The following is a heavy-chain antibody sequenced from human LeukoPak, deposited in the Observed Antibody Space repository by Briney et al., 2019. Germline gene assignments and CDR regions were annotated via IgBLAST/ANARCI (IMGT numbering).Heavy chain of an antibody. J-gene: IGHJ4*02. D-gene: IGHD3-3*01. CDR2: INPNSGDT. CDR1: GYTFTGYY. Sequence: ASVKVSCKASGYTFTGYYMHWVRQAPGQGLEWMGWINPNSGDTNYAQKFQGRVTMTRDTSISTAYMELSRLRSDDTAVYYCARDQGWYYDFWSGYYTPMDYWGQGTLVTVSS. V-gene: IGHV1-2*02. CDR3: ARDQGWYYDFWSGYYTPMDY.